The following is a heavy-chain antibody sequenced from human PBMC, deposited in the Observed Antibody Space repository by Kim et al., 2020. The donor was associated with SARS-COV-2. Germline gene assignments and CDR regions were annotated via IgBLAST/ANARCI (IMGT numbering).Heavy chain of an antibody. D-gene: IGHD3-10*01. J-gene: IGHJ3*02. CDR1: GGSISSGGYY. CDR2: IYYSGST. CDR3: ARDIRFGELPDAFDI. V-gene: IGHV4-31*03. Sequence: SETLSLTCTVSGGSISSGGYYWSWIRQHPGKGLEWIGYIYYSGSTYYNPSLKSRVTISVDTSKNQFSLKLSSVTAADTAVYYCARDIRFGELPDAFDIWGQGTMVTVSS.